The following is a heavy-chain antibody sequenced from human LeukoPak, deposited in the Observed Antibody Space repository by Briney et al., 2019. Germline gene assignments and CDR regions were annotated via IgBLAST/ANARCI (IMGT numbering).Heavy chain of an antibody. V-gene: IGHV3-23*01. D-gene: IGHD6-19*01. CDR1: GCTFSGYA. J-gene: IGHJ4*02. CDR3: ARGQYYFDC. Sequence: GGSLRLSCAASGCTFSGYAMSWVRQAPGKGLEWVSGIRASGGSTYYADSVKGRFTISRDSSKNTLSLQMNSLGGEDTAVYYCARGQYYFDCWGQGTLVTVSS. CDR2: IRASGGST.